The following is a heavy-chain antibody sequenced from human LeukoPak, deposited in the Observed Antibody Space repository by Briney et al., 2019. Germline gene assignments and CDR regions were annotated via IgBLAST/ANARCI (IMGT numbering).Heavy chain of an antibody. Sequence: GGSLRLXCAASGFTFSPYWMHWVRQAPGKELVWVSRINGDGSSTGYADSVKGRFTISRDNAKNTLYLQMNSLRAEDTAVYYCAREASPGRLDYWGQGTLVTVSS. CDR1: GFTFSPYW. CDR2: INGDGSST. J-gene: IGHJ4*02. V-gene: IGHV3-74*01. CDR3: AREASPGRLDY.